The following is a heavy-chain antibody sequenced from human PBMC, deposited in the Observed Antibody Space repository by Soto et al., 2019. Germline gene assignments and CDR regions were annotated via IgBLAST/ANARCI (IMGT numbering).Heavy chain of an antibody. J-gene: IGHJ6*02. CDR2: VIPIPGTA. D-gene: IGHD2-2*01. CDR3: ARSQGSSTSLEIYYYYYYGMDV. CDR1: GGTFSSYA. Sequence: QVQLVQSGAEVKKPGSSVKVSCKASGGTFSSYAISWVRQAPGQGLEWMGGVIPIPGTANYAQKFQGRVTITAEESTSTAYIELSSLRSEDTAVYYCARSQGSSTSLEIYYYYYYGMDVWGQGTTVTVPS. V-gene: IGHV1-69*01.